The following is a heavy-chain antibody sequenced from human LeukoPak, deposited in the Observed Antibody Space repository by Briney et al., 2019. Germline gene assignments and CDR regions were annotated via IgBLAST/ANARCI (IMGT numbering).Heavy chain of an antibody. J-gene: IGHJ6*03. CDR3: ARDPVQGRYYYYYYMDV. CDR1: GFTFSSYS. Sequence: GGSLRLSCAASGFTFSSYSMNWVRQAPGKGLEWVSYISSSSSTIYYADSVKGRFTISRDNAKNSLYLQMNSLRAEDTAVYYCARDPVQGRYYYYYYMDVWGKGTTVTVSS. CDR2: ISSSSSTI. V-gene: IGHV3-48*01.